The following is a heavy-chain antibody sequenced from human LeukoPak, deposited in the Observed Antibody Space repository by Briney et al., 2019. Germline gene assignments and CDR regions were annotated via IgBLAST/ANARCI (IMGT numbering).Heavy chain of an antibody. CDR2: INSDGSSI. Sequence: PGGSLRLSCAASGFTFSSYWMHWVRQGPGKGLVWVSRINSDGSSITYADSVKGRFTISRDNAKNTLYLQMNSLRVEDTAVYYCAREGRVSGYDFDCWGQGTLVTVSS. CDR3: AREGRVSGYDFDC. V-gene: IGHV3-74*03. D-gene: IGHD5-12*01. CDR1: GFTFSSYW. J-gene: IGHJ4*02.